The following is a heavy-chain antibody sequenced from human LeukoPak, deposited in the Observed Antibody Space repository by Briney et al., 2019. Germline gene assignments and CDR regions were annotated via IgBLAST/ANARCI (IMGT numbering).Heavy chain of an antibody. D-gene: IGHD3-3*02. CDR2: ISYDGNNK. V-gene: IGHV3-30-3*01. Sequence: GRSLRLSCAASGFTFSNYAIHWVRLAPGKGLEWLAVISYDGNNKYYADSVKGRFTISRDNSKNTLYLQMSSLRVEDTAVYYCARPLAFPDLWNAVDIWGQGTMVIVSS. CDR3: ARPLAFPDLWNAVDI. CDR1: GFTFSNYA. J-gene: IGHJ3*02.